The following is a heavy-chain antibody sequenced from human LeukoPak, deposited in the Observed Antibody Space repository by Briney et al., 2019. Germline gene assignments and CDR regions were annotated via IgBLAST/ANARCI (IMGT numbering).Heavy chain of an antibody. CDR1: GYTFTSYA. CDR2: MNPNSGNT. D-gene: IGHD5-12*01. Sequence: ASVKVSCEASGYTFTSYAINWVRQATGQGLEWMGWMNPNSGNTGYAQKFQGRVTITRNTSISTAYMELSSLRSEDTAVYYCASSGSDDAFDIWGQGTMVTVSS. V-gene: IGHV1-8*03. CDR3: ASSGSDDAFDI. J-gene: IGHJ3*02.